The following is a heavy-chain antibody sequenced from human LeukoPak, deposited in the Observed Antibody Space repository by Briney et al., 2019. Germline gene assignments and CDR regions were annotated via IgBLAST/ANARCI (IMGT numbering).Heavy chain of an antibody. CDR3: AKGQGLYAPLRNYGIDV. V-gene: IGHV3-30*18. CDR2: ISYDGSNE. Sequence: GGSLRLSCAASGFTFTMYGMNWVRQAPGKGLDWVAAISYDGSNEFYADPVKGRFTISRDNSKNTLYLQMNSLRTEDTAVYYCAKGQGLYAPLRNYGIDVWGQGTTVTVSS. D-gene: IGHD2-2*01. J-gene: IGHJ6*02. CDR1: GFTFTMYG.